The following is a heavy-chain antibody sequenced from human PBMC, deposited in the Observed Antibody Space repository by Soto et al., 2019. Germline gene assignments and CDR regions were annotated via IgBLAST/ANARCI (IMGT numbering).Heavy chain of an antibody. Sequence: DVQLWESGGGLVQPGGSLRLSCVASGFSFGSYALTWVRQAPGKGLEWVSTISGSDGKTFYADAVKGRFSISRDISQSTLYLQMNSLRADDTAIYYCARWSYLDYWGQGPRVTVSS. V-gene: IGHV3-23*01. J-gene: IGHJ4*02. CDR3: ARWSYLDY. CDR1: GFSFGSYA. CDR2: ISGSDGKT. D-gene: IGHD3-3*01.